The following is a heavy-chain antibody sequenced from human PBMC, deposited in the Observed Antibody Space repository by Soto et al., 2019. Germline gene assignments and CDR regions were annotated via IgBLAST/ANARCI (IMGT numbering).Heavy chain of an antibody. Sequence: ASVKVSCKASGYTFTSYDINWVRQATGQGLEWMGWMNPNSGNTGYAQKFQGRVTMTRNTSISTAYMELSSLRSEDTAVYYCARGTLARMVRGVIEWFDPWGQGTMVTVYS. D-gene: IGHD3-10*01. CDR3: ARGTLARMVRGVIEWFDP. V-gene: IGHV1-8*01. CDR1: GYTFTSYD. J-gene: IGHJ5*02. CDR2: MNPNSGNT.